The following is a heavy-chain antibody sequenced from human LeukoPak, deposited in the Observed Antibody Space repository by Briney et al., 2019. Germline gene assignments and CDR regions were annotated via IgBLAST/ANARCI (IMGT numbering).Heavy chain of an antibody. CDR2: TSSSDAGT. Sequence: GGSLRLSCAASGFTLSSYAMSWVRQAPGKGLEWVSATSSSDAGTYYADSVKGRFTISRDNSKNTLYLQMNSLRAEDTAVYYCARVGYCSSTSCVKDAFDIWGQGTMVTVSS. CDR1: GFTLSSYA. J-gene: IGHJ3*02. CDR3: ARVGYCSSTSCVKDAFDI. V-gene: IGHV3-23*01. D-gene: IGHD2-2*01.